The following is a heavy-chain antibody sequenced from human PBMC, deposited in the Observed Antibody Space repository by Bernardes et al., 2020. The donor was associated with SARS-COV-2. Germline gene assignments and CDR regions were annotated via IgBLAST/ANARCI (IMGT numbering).Heavy chain of an antibody. D-gene: IGHD2-2*01. J-gene: IGHJ6*02. CDR2: IYYSGNT. CDR3: ATTPVIVTAADYYYYGMDV. V-gene: IGHV4-39*01. CDR1: GDSISSSSYY. Sequence: SETLSLTCTVSGDSISSSSYYWGWLRQPPGMGLKWIGSIYYSGNTYYNPSLKSRVTISVDPYKNQFSLKLTSVTAAATAVYYCATTPVIVTAADYYYYGMDVWGQGTTVTVSS.